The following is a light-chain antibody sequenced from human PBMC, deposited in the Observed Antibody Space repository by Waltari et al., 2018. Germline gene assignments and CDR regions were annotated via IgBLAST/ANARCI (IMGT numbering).Light chain of an antibody. Sequence: VILTQSPATLSLSPGERATLSCRASQSVSSYLAWYQQKPGQAPRLLIYGASSRATGIPDRFSGSGSGTEFTLPISSLEPEDFAVYYCQKYSSSPWTFGQGTKVEIK. CDR1: QSVSSY. CDR2: GAS. CDR3: QKYSSSPWT. V-gene: IGKV3-20*01. J-gene: IGKJ1*01.